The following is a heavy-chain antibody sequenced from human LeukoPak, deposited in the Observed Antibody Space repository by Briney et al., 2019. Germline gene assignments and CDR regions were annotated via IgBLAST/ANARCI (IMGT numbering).Heavy chain of an antibody. CDR3: ARDSHYDILTENYYYDGMDV. D-gene: IGHD3-9*01. Sequence: PGGSLRLSCAASGFTFSSYWMSWVRQAPGKGLEWVANIKQDGSEKYYVDSVKGRFTISRDNAKNSLYLQMNSLRAEDTAVYYCARDSHYDILTENYYYDGMDVWGEGTTVTVSS. J-gene: IGHJ6*04. CDR1: GFTFSSYW. CDR2: IKQDGSEK. V-gene: IGHV3-7*03.